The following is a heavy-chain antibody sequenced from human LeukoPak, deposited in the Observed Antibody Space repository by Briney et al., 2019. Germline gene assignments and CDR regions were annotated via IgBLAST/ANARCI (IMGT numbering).Heavy chain of an antibody. J-gene: IGHJ6*03. D-gene: IGHD3-10*01. Sequence: PSETLSPTCTVSGGSISSTNYFWGWIRQPPGKGLEWFGSIYYTGSTDYNPSLKSRVTISVDTSKNQFSLKLSSVTAADTAVYYCARVAGIGEPWDDYYYYYYMDVWGKGTTVTVSS. CDR2: IYYTGST. CDR1: GGSISSTNYF. CDR3: ARVAGIGEPWDDYYYYYYMDV. V-gene: IGHV4-39*07.